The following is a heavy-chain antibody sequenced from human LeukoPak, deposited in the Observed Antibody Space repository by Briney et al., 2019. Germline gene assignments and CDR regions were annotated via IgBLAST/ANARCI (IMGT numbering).Heavy chain of an antibody. CDR3: ARDHSQLYSSGWQPFDY. D-gene: IGHD6-19*01. Sequence: GGSLRLSCAASGFTFSSYSMNWVRQAPGKGLEWVSSISSSSSYICYADSVKGRFTISRDNAKNSLYLQMNSLRAEDTAVYYCARDHSQLYSSGWQPFDYWGQGTLVTVSS. J-gene: IGHJ4*02. V-gene: IGHV3-21*01. CDR1: GFTFSSYS. CDR2: ISSSSSYI.